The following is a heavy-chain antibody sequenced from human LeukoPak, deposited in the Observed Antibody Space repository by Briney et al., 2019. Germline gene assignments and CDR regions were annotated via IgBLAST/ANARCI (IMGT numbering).Heavy chain of an antibody. V-gene: IGHV3-21*01. J-gene: IGHJ4*02. CDR2: ISSGSSYI. CDR3: AKEPLERGGYDL. CDR1: GFTFSSYG. D-gene: IGHD5-12*01. Sequence: GGSLRLSCAASGFTFSSYGMNWVRQAPGKGLEWVSSISSGSSYIYYADSLKGRFTISRDNAKNSLYLQMSSLRAEDTAVYYRAKEPLERGGYDLWGQGTLVTVSS.